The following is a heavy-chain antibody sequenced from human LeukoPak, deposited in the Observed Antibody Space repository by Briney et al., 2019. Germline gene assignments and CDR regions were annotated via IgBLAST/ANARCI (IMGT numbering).Heavy chain of an antibody. CDR2: ISGSGGST. J-gene: IGHJ4*02. D-gene: IGHD6-19*01. Sequence: GGSLRLSCATSGFTFSSYAMSWVRQAPGKGLEWISAISGSGGSTYYVDSVKGRFTISRDNSKNTLYLQMNSLRVEDTAVYYCAKLPVAGLYFDYWGQGTLVTVSS. CDR3: AKLPVAGLYFDY. V-gene: IGHV3-23*01. CDR1: GFTFSSYA.